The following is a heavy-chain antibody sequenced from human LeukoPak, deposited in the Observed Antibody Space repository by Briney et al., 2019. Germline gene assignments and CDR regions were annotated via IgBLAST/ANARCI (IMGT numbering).Heavy chain of an antibody. CDR3: ANSVRGYYYYGMDA. Sequence: GGSLRLSCAASGFTFSNHAMSWVRQGPGKGLEWVSVITGSDNSPYYADSVKGRFTISRDNSKNTLYLQMHSLRAEDTAVYYCANSVRGYYYYGMDAWGQGTTVTVSS. D-gene: IGHD4-23*01. CDR2: ITGSDNSP. CDR1: GFTFSNHA. V-gene: IGHV3-23*01. J-gene: IGHJ6*02.